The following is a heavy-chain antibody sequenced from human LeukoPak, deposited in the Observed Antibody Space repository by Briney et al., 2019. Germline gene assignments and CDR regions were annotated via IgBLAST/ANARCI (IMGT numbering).Heavy chain of an antibody. D-gene: IGHD3-16*01. CDR1: GFIFRNFG. V-gene: IGHV3-23*01. J-gene: IGHJ5*02. CDR3: AKDNYGGVYAS. CDR2: ISDVVAHT. Sequence: PGESLRLSCAASGFIFRNFGMSWIRQAPGKGLEWVSHISDVVAHTWYADSVKGRFIISRDNSNNRVFLQMNSLRPEDTALYYSAKDNYGGVYASWGQGALVTVSS.